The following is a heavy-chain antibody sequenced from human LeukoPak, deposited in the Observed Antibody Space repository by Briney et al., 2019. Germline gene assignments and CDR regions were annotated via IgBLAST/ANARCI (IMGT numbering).Heavy chain of an antibody. V-gene: IGHV4-59*01. D-gene: IGHD2-2*01. J-gene: IGHJ6*04. CDR1: GCSISSYY. CDR2: IYYSGST. Sequence: KASETLSLTCTASGCSISSYYWSWIRQPPGKGLEWIGHIYYSGSTNYNPSLKSRVTISVDTSKNQFSLKLSSVTAADTAVYYCARGVVVPAATLPGYYGMDVWGKGTTVTVSS. CDR3: ARGVVVPAATLPGYYGMDV.